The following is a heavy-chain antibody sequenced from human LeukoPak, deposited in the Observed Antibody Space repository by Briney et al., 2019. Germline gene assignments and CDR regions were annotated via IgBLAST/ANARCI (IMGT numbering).Heavy chain of an antibody. V-gene: IGHV1-18*01. CDR2: ISAHNGHT. Sequence: GASVKVSCKASSYTFTSYGISWVRQAPGQGLEWMGWISAHNGHTNYAQKVQGRLTMTTDTSTSTAYMELRSLISEDTDVYYCARGGSSWPLDYWGQGTLVTVSS. D-gene: IGHD6-13*01. CDR3: ARGGSSWPLDY. J-gene: IGHJ4*02. CDR1: SYTFTSYG.